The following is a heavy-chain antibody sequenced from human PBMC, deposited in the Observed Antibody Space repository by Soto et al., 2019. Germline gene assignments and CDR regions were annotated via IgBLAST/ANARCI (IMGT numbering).Heavy chain of an antibody. V-gene: IGHV3-33*01. CDR3: ARGRGGSYGGNLAHFDI. CDR2: IWYDGSKK. J-gene: IGHJ3*02. CDR1: GFTFSGFG. D-gene: IGHD4-17*01. Sequence: QVQLVESGGGVVQPGTSLRLSCEASGFTFSGFGMHWVRQAPGKGLEWVAVIWYDGSKKYYADCVKGRFTISRDNSKNALYLQMNSLRAEDTAVYYCARGRGGSYGGNLAHFDIWGQGTLVTVSS.